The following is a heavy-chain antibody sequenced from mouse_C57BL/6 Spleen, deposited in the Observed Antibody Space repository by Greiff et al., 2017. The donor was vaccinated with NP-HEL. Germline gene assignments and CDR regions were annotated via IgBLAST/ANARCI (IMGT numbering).Heavy chain of an antibody. CDR3: AVSYYGSSPAWFAY. J-gene: IGHJ3*01. Sequence: QVQLKQSGAELMKPGASVKLSCKATGYTFTGYWIEWVKQRPGHGLEWIGEILPGSGSTNYNEKFKGKATFTADTSSNTAYMQLSSLTSEDSAIYDGAVSYYGSSPAWFAYWGQGTLVTVSA. CDR1: GYTFTGYW. D-gene: IGHD1-1*01. CDR2: ILPGSGST. V-gene: IGHV1-9*01.